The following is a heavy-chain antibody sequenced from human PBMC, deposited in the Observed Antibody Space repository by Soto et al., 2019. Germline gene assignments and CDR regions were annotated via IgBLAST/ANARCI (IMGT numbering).Heavy chain of an antibody. Sequence: QVQLAQSGAEVRKPGSSVKVSCGASGGSFSDFAFSWVRQAPGQGLEWMGGIIPMFAASKYAQRFQDRVTITADESTYTVYLALRRLTADDTATYYCARGGIVAVPAALSSDPDYTEYRFDSWGQGTLVTVSS. CDR3: ARGGIVAVPAALSSDPDYTEYRFDS. D-gene: IGHD2-15*01. V-gene: IGHV1-69*01. CDR1: GGSFSDFA. J-gene: IGHJ4*02. CDR2: IIPMFAAS.